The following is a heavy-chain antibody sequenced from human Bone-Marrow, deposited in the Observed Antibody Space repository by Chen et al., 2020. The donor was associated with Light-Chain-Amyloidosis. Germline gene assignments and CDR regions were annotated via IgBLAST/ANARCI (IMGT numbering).Heavy chain of an antibody. CDR1: GGSLSDCC. V-gene: IGHV4-34*01. Sequence: QVQLQQWGAGLLKPSETLSLTCAVDGGSLSDCCWSWIRQPPGKGLEWIGSIYYSGSTYYNPSLKSRVTISVDTSKNQFSLKLSSVTAADTAVYYCARARLNMVRGVAPYYFDYWGQGTLVTVSS. CDR2: IYYSGST. J-gene: IGHJ4*02. D-gene: IGHD3-10*01. CDR3: ARARLNMVRGVAPYYFDY.